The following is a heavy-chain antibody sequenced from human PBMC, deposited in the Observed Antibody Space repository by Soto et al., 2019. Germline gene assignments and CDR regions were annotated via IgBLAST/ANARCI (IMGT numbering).Heavy chain of an antibody. CDR2: VSGSGGST. CDR3: AKDVRVGDSSGYFRY. D-gene: IGHD3-22*01. CDR1: GSTFSTYT. J-gene: IGHJ4*02. V-gene: IGHV3-23*01. Sequence: PGGSLRLSCAVSGSTFSTYTMNWVRQAPGKGLEWVSAVSGSGGSTYYADSVKGRFTISRDNSKNTLYLQMNSLRAEDTAVYYCAKDVRVGDSSGYFRYWGQGTXVTGSS.